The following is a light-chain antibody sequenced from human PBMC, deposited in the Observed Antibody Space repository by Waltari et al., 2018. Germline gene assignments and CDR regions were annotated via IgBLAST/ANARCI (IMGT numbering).Light chain of an antibody. J-gene: IGLJ3*02. V-gene: IGLV1-51*01. Sequence: SWYKQIPGSAPKLLIYDNSQRPSVVPDRFSGSKSDSSATLAITGLQTGDEAVYYCATWDTSLIAGVFGGGTTLTVL. CDR3: ATWDTSLIAGV. CDR2: DNS.